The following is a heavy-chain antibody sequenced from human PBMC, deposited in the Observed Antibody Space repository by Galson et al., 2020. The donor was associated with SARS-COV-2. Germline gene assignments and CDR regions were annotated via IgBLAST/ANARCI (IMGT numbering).Heavy chain of an antibody. J-gene: IGHJ6*02. Sequence: GESLKISCAAAGFTFSGATIHWVRQASGKGLEWVGRVKGKADTFATAYAASVKGRFTISRDDSTNTAYLQLNSLKAEDTAVYYCVRQLPMVRGILDFSYGMDVWGQGTTVTVSS. V-gene: IGHV3-73*01. CDR3: VRQLPMVRGILDFSYGMDV. D-gene: IGHD3-10*01. CDR2: VKGKADTFAT. CDR1: GFTFSGAT.